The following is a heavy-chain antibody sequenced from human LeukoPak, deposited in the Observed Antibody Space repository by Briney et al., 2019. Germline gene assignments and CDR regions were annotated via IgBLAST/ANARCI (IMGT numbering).Heavy chain of an antibody. CDR3: TKAFDILTGPPDY. D-gene: IGHD3-9*01. V-gene: IGHV3-43*01. J-gene: IGHJ4*02. CDR2: INWDGGST. Sequence: PGGSLRLSCAASGFNFEDYTMHWVRQTPGKGLEWVSLINWDGGSTYYADSVKGRFTISRDNSKNSLYLQMNSLRNEDSALYYCTKAFDILTGPPDYWGQGTLVTVSS. CDR1: GFNFEDYT.